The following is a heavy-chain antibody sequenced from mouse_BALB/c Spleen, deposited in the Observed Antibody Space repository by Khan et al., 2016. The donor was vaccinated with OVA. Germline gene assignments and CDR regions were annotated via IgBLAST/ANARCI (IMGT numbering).Heavy chain of an antibody. V-gene: IGHV1S56*01. D-gene: IGHD2-4*01. CDR2: IYPGNINT. Sequence: QVQLQQSGPELVKPGASVRISCKASGYTFTTYYIHWVRQRPGQGLEWIGWIYPGNINTKYNERFKGKATLTADKSSSTAYIQLSSLTSEDSSVYFCVRDDYFVGDAMDYWGQGTSVTVSS. J-gene: IGHJ4*01. CDR3: VRDDYFVGDAMDY. CDR1: GYTFTTYY.